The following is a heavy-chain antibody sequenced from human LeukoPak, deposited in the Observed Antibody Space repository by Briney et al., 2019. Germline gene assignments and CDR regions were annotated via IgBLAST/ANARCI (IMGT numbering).Heavy chain of an antibody. Sequence: GGSLRLSCAASGSTFSSYSMNWVRQAPGKGLEWVSSISSSSSYIYYADSVKGRFTISRDNAKNSLYLQMNSLRGEDTAVYYCARDYGSGSYSRIYFEYWGQGTLVTVSS. J-gene: IGHJ4*02. CDR1: GSTFSSYS. CDR2: ISSSSSYI. D-gene: IGHD3-10*01. CDR3: ARDYGSGSYSRIYFEY. V-gene: IGHV3-21*01.